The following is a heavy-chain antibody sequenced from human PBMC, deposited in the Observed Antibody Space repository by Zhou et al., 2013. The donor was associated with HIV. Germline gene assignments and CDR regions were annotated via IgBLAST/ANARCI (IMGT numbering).Heavy chain of an antibody. D-gene: IGHD3-16*01. J-gene: IGHJ5*02. CDR3: ARQGRDYLNWFDP. Sequence: QVQLVQSGAEVKKPGASVKVSCKASGYTFTGYYFHWVRQAPGQGLEWMGWIDPNSGGTNYAQKFQGRVTITTDESTSTAYMELSSLRSEDTAVYYCARQGRDYLNWFDPWGQGTLVTVSS. V-gene: IGHV1-2*02. CDR1: GYTFTGYY. CDR2: IDPNSGGT.